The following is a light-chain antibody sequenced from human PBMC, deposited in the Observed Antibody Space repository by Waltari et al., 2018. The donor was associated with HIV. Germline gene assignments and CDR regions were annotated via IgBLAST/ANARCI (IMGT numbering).Light chain of an antibody. CDR1: SNDVGYYNL. V-gene: IGLV2-23*02. CDR3: GSYAGSNAYV. J-gene: IGLJ1*01. CDR2: EVS. Sequence: QSALPQPASVSGSPGKSITISCTGTSNDVGYYNLVSWYQQDPGKAPKVMIYEVSKRPSGVSNRFSGSKSGNTASLTISGLQAEDEADYYCGSYAGSNAYVFGIGTKVTVL.